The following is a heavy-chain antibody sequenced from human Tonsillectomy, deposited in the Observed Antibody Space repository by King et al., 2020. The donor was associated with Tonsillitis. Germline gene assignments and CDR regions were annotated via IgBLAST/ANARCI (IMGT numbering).Heavy chain of an antibody. J-gene: IGHJ3*01. CDR2: ISYDGSNK. CDR1: GFTFSSYG. V-gene: IGHV3-33*05. Sequence: VQLVESGGGVVQPGRSLRLSCAASGFTFSSYGMHWVRQAPGKGLEWVAVISYDGSNKYYADSVKGRFTISRDNSKNTLYLQMNSLGAEDTAVYYCGGSGSYSFDAFDLWGQGTMVTVSS. D-gene: IGHD1-26*01. CDR3: GGSGSYSFDAFDL.